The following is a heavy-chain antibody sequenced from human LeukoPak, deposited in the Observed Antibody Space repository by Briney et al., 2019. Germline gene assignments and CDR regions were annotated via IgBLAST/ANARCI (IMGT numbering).Heavy chain of an antibody. CDR2: IYYSGST. CDR1: GGSISSSSYY. V-gene: IGHV4-39*01. D-gene: IGHD2-2*01. J-gene: IGHJ3*02. Sequence: SETLSLTCTVSGGSISSSSYYWGWISQPPGKGLEWIGSIYYSGSTYYNPSLKSRVTISVDTSKNQFSLKLSSVTAADTAVYYCARPRRSAVVAEAFDIWGQGTMVTVSS. CDR3: ARPRRSAVVAEAFDI.